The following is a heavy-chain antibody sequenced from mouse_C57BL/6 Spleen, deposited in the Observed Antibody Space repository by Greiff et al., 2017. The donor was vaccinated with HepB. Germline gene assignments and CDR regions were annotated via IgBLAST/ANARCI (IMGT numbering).Heavy chain of an antibody. CDR2: IWSGGST. D-gene: IGHD2-2*01. J-gene: IGHJ4*01. Sequence: VQLQQSGPGLVQPSQSLSITCTVSGFSLTSYGVHWVRQPPGKGLEWLGVIWSGGSTDYNAAFISKLSISKDNSKSQDFFKMNSLQADDTAIYDCAKEKGLRQEDGYAMDYWGQGTSVTVSS. CDR3: AKEKGLRQEDGYAMDY. CDR1: GFSLTSYG. V-gene: IGHV2-4*01.